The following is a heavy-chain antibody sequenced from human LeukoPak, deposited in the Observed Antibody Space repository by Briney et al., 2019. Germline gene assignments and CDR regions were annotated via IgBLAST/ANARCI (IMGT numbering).Heavy chain of an antibody. J-gene: IGHJ5*02. CDR2: IYYSGST. Sequence: ETLSLTCTVSGGSISSHYWSWIRQPPGKGLEWIGYIYYSGSTNYNPSLKSRVTISVDTSKNQFSLKLSSVTAADTAVYYCARAPWVSGVVTLDNWFDPWGQGTLVTVSS. CDR3: ARAPWVSGVVTLDNWFDP. V-gene: IGHV4-59*11. D-gene: IGHD3-3*01. CDR1: GGSISSHY.